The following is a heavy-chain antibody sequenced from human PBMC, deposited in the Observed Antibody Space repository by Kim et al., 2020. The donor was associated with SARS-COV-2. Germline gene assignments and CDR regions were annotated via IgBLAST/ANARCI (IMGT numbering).Heavy chain of an antibody. D-gene: IGHD2-2*01. J-gene: IGHJ4*02. V-gene: IGHV4-34*01. Sequence: KSRVTISVDTSKNQFSQKLSSVTAADTAVYYCAREVRDIVVVPAENYFDYWGQGTLVTVSS. CDR3: AREVRDIVVVPAENYFDY.